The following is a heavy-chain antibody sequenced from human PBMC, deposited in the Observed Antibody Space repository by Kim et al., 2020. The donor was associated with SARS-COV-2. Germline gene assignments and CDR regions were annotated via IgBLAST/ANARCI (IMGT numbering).Heavy chain of an antibody. V-gene: IGHV3-11*03. CDR2: SSSSYT. Sequence: SSSSYTNHADSVKGRFTITRNNAKNSLYLQMNSLRAEDTAGYYCVVGDQGWFDPWGQGTLVTVSS. J-gene: IGHJ5*02. D-gene: IGHD4-17*01. CDR3: VVGDQGWFDP.